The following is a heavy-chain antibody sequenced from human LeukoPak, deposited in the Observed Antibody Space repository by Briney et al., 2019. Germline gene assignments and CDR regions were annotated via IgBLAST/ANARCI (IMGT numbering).Heavy chain of an antibody. V-gene: IGHV3-23*01. CDR3: ANEIRPNDY. Sequence: GGSLRLSCAASGFTISSNHMTWVRQAPGKGLEWLSAISISGDDTYYADSVKGRFTISRDNSKNTLYLQMNSLSADDTAMYYCANEIRPNDYWGQGTLVTVSS. CDR2: ISISGDDT. CDR1: GFTISSNH. D-gene: IGHD4-17*01. J-gene: IGHJ4*02.